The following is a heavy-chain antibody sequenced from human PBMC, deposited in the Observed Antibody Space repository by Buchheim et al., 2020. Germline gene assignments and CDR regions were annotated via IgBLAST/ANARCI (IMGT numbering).Heavy chain of an antibody. CDR1: GFTFSSYS. V-gene: IGHV3-48*01. J-gene: IGHJ6*02. D-gene: IGHD6-6*01. CDR3: ARDGSIAAGDLYYYYYGMDV. Sequence: VQLVESGGGVVQPGGSLRLSCAASGFTFSSYSMNWVRQAPGKGLEWVSYISSSSSTIYYADSVKGRFTISRDNAKNSLYLQRNCLRAEDTAVYYCARDGSIAAGDLYYYYYGMDVWGQGTTVTVSS. CDR2: ISSSSSTI.